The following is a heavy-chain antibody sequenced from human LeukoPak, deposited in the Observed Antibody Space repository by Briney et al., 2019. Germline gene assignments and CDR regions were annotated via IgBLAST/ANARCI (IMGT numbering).Heavy chain of an antibody. V-gene: IGHV3-11*01. CDR1: GFTFSDYY. D-gene: IGHD6-19*01. Sequence: GGSLRLSCAASGFTFSDYYMSWIRQAPGKELEWVSYISSSGSTIYYADSVKGRFTISRDNAKNSLYLQMNGPRAEDTAVYYCGRGSSSGWYIDYWGQGTLVTVSS. CDR3: GRGSSSGWYIDY. J-gene: IGHJ4*02. CDR2: ISSSGSTI.